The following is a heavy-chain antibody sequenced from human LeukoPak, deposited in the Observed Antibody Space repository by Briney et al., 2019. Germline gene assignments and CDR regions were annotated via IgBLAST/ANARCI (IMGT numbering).Heavy chain of an antibody. V-gene: IGHV4-39*01. CDR1: GGSISSSTYY. D-gene: IGHD1-26*01. Sequence: PSETLSLTCTVSGGSISSSTYYWGWIRQPPGKGLEWIGNIYHSGGTYYNPSLKSRVTISVDTSKNQFSLKLTSVTAADTAVYYCARRRVGAPERDWGRGTLVTVPS. J-gene: IGHJ4*02. CDR3: ARRRVGAPERD. CDR2: IYHSGGT.